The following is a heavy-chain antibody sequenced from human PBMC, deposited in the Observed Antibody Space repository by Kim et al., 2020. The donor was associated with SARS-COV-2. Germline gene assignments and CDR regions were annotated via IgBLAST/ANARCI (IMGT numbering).Heavy chain of an antibody. Sequence: ADSVTGRFTISRDNSKNTLYLQMNSLRAEDTAVYYCARGYSGSYRDYFQHWGQGTLVTVSS. D-gene: IGHD1-26*01. V-gene: IGHV3-30*01. J-gene: IGHJ1*01. CDR3: ARGYSGSYRDYFQH.